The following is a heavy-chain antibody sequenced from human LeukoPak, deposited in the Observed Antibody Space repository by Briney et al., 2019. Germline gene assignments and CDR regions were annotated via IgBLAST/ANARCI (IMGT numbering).Heavy chain of an antibody. D-gene: IGHD4-17*01. Sequence: ASVKVSCKASGYIFTGQYIHWVRQAPGQGLEWMGIINPSGGSTSYAQKFQGRVTMTRDTSTSTVYMELSSLRSEDTAVYYCARFYGINAFDIWGQGTMVTVSS. CDR3: ARFYGINAFDI. CDR2: INPSGGST. V-gene: IGHV1-46*01. J-gene: IGHJ3*02. CDR1: GYIFTGQY.